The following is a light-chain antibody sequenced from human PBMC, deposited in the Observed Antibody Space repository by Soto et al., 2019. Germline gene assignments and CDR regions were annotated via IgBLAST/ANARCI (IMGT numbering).Light chain of an antibody. CDR1: QNVNNW. CDR3: QQYNTYWT. J-gene: IGKJ1*01. V-gene: IGKV1-5*01. CDR2: DAS. Sequence: GDRVTITCRASQNVNNWLAWYQHKPGKAPQLLFYDASVLETGVPSRFSGSGSGTEFTLAISGLQSDDFATYSCQQYNTYWTFGPGTKVDIK.